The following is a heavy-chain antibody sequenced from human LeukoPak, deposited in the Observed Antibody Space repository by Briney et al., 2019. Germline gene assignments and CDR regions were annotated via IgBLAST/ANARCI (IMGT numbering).Heavy chain of an antibody. J-gene: IGHJ6*02. CDR1: GGTFSSYA. CDR3: AQATGYSYGPWDYYYYYGMDV. D-gene: IGHD5-18*01. CDR2: IIPILGIA. V-gene: IGHV1-69*04. Sequence: ASAKVSCKASGGTFSSYAISWVRQAPGQGLEWMGRIIPILGIANYAQKFQGRVTITADKSTSTAYMELSSLRSEDTAVYYCAQATGYSYGPWDYYYYYGMDVWGQGTTVTVSS.